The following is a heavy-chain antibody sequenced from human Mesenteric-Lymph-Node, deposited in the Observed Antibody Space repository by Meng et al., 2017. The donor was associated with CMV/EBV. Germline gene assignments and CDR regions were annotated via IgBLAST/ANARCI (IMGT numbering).Heavy chain of an antibody. CDR1: GFTFNNYW. CDR3: AAEMDPSSPGY. Sequence: GESLKISCAAAGFTFNNYWMHWVRQAPGTGLVWVSRINSDGGTTSYADSGEGRFTISRDNAKNTLYLQMHSLRAEDTAGYYGAAEMDPSSPGYWGQGTLVTVSS. D-gene: IGHD6-13*01. V-gene: IGHV3-74*01. CDR2: INSDGGTT. J-gene: IGHJ4*02.